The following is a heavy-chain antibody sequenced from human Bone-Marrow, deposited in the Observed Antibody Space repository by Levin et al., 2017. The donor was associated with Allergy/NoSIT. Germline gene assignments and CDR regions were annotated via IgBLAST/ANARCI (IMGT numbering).Heavy chain of an antibody. CDR2: IIPRFSAA. D-gene: IGHD1-7*01. V-gene: IGHV1-69*13. CDR3: ARGLTGTTAYGY. CDR1: GDTFSNYP. Sequence: SVKVSCKASGDTFSNYPITWVRQAPGQGLEWMGGIIPRFSAANYAQKFQGRVTFTADESMTTAYMELSGLISADTAVYYCARGLTGTTAYGYWGQGALVIVSS. J-gene: IGHJ4*02.